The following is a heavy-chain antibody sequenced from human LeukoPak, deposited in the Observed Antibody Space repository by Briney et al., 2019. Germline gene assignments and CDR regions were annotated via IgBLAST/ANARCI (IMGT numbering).Heavy chain of an antibody. CDR1: GFTFSSYA. D-gene: IGHD3-9*01. V-gene: IGHV3-23*01. CDR2: ISGSGGST. Sequence: PGGSLRLSCAASGFTFSSYAMSWVRQAPGKGLEWVSAISGSGGSTYYADSVKGRFTISRDNAKNSLFLQMNTLRPEDTALYYCAKDSALTGYYFDYWGQGTLVTVSS. J-gene: IGHJ4*02. CDR3: AKDSALTGYYFDY.